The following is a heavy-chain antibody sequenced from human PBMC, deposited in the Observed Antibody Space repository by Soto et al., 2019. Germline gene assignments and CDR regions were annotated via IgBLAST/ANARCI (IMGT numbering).Heavy chain of an antibody. J-gene: IGHJ6*02. CDR1: GYSFSTFW. Sequence: PGESLKISCKGSGYSFSTFWIGLLRQMPWEGLEWMGSIYPGDPDTRYRPSFQGQVTISADKSITTAFLQWSSLKASDTAMYYCARGGRNGYFGMAVGGQGTPLPLPS. CDR2: IYPGDPDT. D-gene: IGHD1-26*01. V-gene: IGHV5-51*01. CDR3: ARGGRNGYFGMAV.